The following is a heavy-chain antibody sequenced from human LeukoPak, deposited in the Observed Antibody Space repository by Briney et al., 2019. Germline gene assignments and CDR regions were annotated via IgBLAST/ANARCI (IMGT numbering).Heavy chain of an antibody. Sequence: SSETLSLTCAVYGGSFSGYYRSWIRQPPGKGLEWIGEINHSGSTNYNPSLKSRVTISVDTSKNQFSLKLSSVTAADTAVYYCARGVVGYYGSGSYFRYWGQGTLVTVSS. J-gene: IGHJ4*02. D-gene: IGHD3-10*01. CDR3: ARGVVGYYGSGSYFRY. CDR2: INHSGST. CDR1: GGSFSGYY. V-gene: IGHV4-34*01.